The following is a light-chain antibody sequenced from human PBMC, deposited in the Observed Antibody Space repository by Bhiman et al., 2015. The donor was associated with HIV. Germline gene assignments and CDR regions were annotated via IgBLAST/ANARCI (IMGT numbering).Light chain of an antibody. J-gene: IGLJ3*02. V-gene: IGLV1-51*02. Sequence: QSVLTQPPSLSAAPGQKVTISCSGSSLNIGNHYVSWYQQVPGTAPKLLIYEDNKRPSGIPDRFSGSKSGTSATLGITGLQTGDEADYYCGTWDSSLSAEVFGGGTKLTVL. CDR2: EDN. CDR3: GTWDSSLSAEV. CDR1: SLNIGNHY.